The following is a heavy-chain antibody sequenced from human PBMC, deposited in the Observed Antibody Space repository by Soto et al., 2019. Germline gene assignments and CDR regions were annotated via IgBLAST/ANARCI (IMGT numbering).Heavy chain of an antibody. D-gene: IGHD1-1*01. V-gene: IGHV3-74*01. J-gene: IGHJ4*02. CDR1: GFTFSMYW. Sequence: GGPLRLSCAASGFTFSMYWMHWVRQVPGKGPEWVSRINDDGSSTNYADSVKGRFTISRDNAKNTLYLQMNALRAEDTAVYYCTRGPRSTSTGTGAFWGQGTLVTVSS. CDR2: INDDGSST. CDR3: TRGPRSTSTGTGAF.